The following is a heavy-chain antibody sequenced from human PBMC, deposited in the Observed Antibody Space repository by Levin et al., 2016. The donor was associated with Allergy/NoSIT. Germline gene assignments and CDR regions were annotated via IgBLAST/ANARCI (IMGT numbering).Heavy chain of an antibody. CDR3: VKGDAGEYYYGLDV. D-gene: IGHD2-21*02. J-gene: IGHJ6*02. CDR2: INTDGGRT. V-gene: IGHV3-64D*08. CDR1: GFRFNSFA. Sequence: GGSLRLSCSASGFRFNSFALHWVRRAPGKGLEVVAAINTDGGRTYYADSVKGRFVVARDNFKRILSLQMTKVRPEDTGLYHCVKGDAGEYYYGLDVWGQGTTVSVSS.